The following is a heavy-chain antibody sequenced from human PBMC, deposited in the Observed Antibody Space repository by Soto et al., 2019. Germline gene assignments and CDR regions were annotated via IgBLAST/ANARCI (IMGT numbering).Heavy chain of an antibody. CDR3: AKDRGYCSSTSCPKAYYYYYAMDV. CDR2: ISYEGSNK. Sequence: QVQLVESGGGVVQPGRSLRLSCAASGFTFSSYGMHWVRQAPGKGLERVAVISYEGSNKYYADSVKGRFTISRANSKKALYLQMNSLRAEDTAVYYCAKDRGYCSSTSCPKAYYYYYAMDVWGQGNTLTVSS. D-gene: IGHD2-2*01. J-gene: IGHJ6*01. V-gene: IGHV3-30*18. CDR1: GFTFSSYG.